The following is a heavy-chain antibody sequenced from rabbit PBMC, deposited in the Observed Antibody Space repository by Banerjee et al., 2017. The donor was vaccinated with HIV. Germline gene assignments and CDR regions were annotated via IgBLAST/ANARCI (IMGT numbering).Heavy chain of an antibody. CDR2: VDASSSGIT. CDR1: GFSFSSSYY. J-gene: IGHJ4*01. CDR3: ARDDYGFNL. V-gene: IGHV1S40*01. Sequence: QSLEESGGDLVKPGASLTLTCTASGFSFSSSYYMCWVRQAPGKGLEWVACVDASSSGITAYATWAKGRFTISKASSTTVTLQMTSLTAADTATYFCARDDYGFNLWGQGTLVTVS. D-gene: IGHD2-1*01.